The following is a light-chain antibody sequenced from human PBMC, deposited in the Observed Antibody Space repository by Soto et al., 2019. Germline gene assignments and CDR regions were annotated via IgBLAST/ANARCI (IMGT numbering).Light chain of an antibody. CDR3: QVWDSSSEYVV. V-gene: IGLV3-21*04. Sequence: SYELTQPPSVSVAPGKTARITCGGNNIGSKSVHWYQQKPGQAPVLVIYYDSDRPSGIPERFSGSNSGNTATLTISGVEAGDEGDYYCQVWDSSSEYVVFGGGTKVTVL. J-gene: IGLJ2*01. CDR1: NIGSKS. CDR2: YDS.